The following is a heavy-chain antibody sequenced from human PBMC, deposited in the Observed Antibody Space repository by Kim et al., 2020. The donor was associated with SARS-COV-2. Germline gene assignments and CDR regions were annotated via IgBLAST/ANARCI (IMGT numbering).Heavy chain of an antibody. CDR2: A. CDR3: ARTTYELNFDY. J-gene: IGHJ4*02. D-gene: IGHD5-12*01. Sequence: ANYAQKFQGRVTITADESTSTAYMELSSLRSEDTAVYYCARTTYELNFDYWGQGTLVTVSS. V-gene: IGHV1-69*01.